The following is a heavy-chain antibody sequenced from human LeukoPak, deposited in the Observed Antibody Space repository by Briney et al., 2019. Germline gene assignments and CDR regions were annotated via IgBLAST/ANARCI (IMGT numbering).Heavy chain of an antibody. CDR2: IDWNGGST. Sequence: GGSLRLSCAASRFTFDDYGMSWVRQAPGKGLEWVSGIDWNGGSTGYADSVKGRFTISRDNAKNPLYLQMNSLRAEDTALYYCARARGSSTTYYYHYMDVWGKGTTVTVSS. D-gene: IGHD6-6*01. V-gene: IGHV3-20*04. CDR1: RFTFDDYG. J-gene: IGHJ6*03. CDR3: ARARGSSTTYYYHYMDV.